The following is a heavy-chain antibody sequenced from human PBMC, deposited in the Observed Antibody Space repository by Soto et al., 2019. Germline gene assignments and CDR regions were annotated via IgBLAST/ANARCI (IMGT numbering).Heavy chain of an antibody. J-gene: IGHJ3*02. D-gene: IGHD3-22*01. CDR3: ATLDYYDSSGYGTLAAPESDAFDI. CDR1: GYTFTSYF. CDR2: INPSGGST. V-gene: IGHV1-46*01. Sequence: ASMKVSCKASGYTFTSYFMLWVRQAPGQGLEWMGIINPSGGSTSYAQKFQGRVTMTRDTSTSTVYMELSSLRSEDTAVYYCATLDYYDSSGYGTLAAPESDAFDIWGQGTMVTVS.